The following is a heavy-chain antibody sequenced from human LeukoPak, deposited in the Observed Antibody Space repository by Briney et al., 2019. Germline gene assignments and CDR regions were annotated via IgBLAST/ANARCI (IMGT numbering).Heavy chain of an antibody. J-gene: IGHJ4*02. CDR1: GGSIGSSSYY. Sequence: SETLSLTCTVSGGSIGSSSYYWGWIRQAPGKGLEWIGSIYYSGSTYYNPSLKSRVTISVDTSKNQFSLKLSSVTAADTAVYYCARAREFSSSSGRAYYFDYWGQGTLVTVSS. V-gene: IGHV4-39*01. CDR3: ARAREFSSSSGRAYYFDY. CDR2: IYYSGST. D-gene: IGHD6-6*01.